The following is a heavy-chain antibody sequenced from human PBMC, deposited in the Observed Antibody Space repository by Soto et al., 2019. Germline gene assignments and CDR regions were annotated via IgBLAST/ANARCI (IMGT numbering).Heavy chain of an antibody. CDR3: ETYTSLDY. CDR2: IYSGGST. J-gene: IGHJ4*02. V-gene: IGHV3-53*02. D-gene: IGHD2-2*01. CDR1: GFTVSNNY. Sequence: EVQLVETGGGLIQPGGSLRLSCAASGFTVSNNYMSWVRQAPGKVLEWVSLIYSGGSTFYADSVKGRLTISRDNSKNTLVLQMNSVRAEDTAVYFCETYTSLDYWGQGTLVTVSS.